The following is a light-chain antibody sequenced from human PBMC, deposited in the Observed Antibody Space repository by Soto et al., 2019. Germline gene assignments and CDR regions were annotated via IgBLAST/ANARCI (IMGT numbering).Light chain of an antibody. CDR1: HSVSRTY. Sequence: GTRASSPGGAAQLSCRASHSVSRTYVAWHQQKPGPATSLLIYGTSDRATGTPDRFSGSGSGTDSTLTIRRLQPEDSAVDYCQQFDDPVTFGQGTRREIK. V-gene: IGKV3-20*01. J-gene: IGKJ5*01. CDR3: QQFDDPVT. CDR2: GTS.